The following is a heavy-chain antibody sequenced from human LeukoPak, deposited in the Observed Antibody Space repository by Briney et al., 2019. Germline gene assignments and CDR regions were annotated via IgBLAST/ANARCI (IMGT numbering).Heavy chain of an antibody. V-gene: IGHV4-30-2*01. Sequence: SQTLSLTCAVSGGSISSGGYSWSWIRQPPGKGLEWIGYIYHSGSTYYNPSLKSRVTISVDTSKNQFSLKLSSVTAADTAVYYCARVVPAARSRFDPWGQGTLVTVSS. J-gene: IGHJ5*02. D-gene: IGHD2-2*01. CDR2: IYHSGST. CDR3: ARVVPAARSRFDP. CDR1: GGSISSGGYS.